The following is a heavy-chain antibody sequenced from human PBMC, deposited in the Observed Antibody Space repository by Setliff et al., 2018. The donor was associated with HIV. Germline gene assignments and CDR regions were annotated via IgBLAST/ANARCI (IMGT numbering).Heavy chain of an antibody. CDR3: ARGHHFYWYFDL. J-gene: IGHJ2*01. V-gene: IGHV1-18*01. CDR1: GCSFTTYG. CDR2: VSVYNGQT. Sequence: PVTVSCKGSGCSFTTYGISWVRQAPGQGLEWVGWVSVYNGQTLYAQKVQDRITVTMDIPKDTAYMELRVLTPEDTAVYYCARGHHFYWYFDLWGPGTLVTVSS.